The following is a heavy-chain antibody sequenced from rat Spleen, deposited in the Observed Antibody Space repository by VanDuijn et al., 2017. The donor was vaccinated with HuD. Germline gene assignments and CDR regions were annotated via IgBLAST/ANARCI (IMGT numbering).Heavy chain of an antibody. Sequence: SFSCIVSGFSLTSYHVHWVRQSPGKGLEWMAVIWSGGNTDYNSALKSRLSISRDTSKSQVFLKVKSLKTEDTGIYYCTRNRGTTDPYWYFDFWGPGTMVTVSS. J-gene: IGHJ1*01. V-gene: IGHV2S13*01. CDR3: TRNRGTTDPYWYFDF. CDR2: IWSGGNT. CDR1: GFSLTSYH. D-gene: IGHD1-6*01.